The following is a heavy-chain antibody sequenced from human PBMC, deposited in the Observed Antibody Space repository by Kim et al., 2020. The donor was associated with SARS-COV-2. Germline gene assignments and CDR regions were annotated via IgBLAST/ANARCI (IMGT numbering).Heavy chain of an antibody. CDR1: GGSISSYY. J-gene: IGHJ4*02. Sequence: SETLSLTCTVSGGSISSYYWSWIRQPPGKGLEWIGYIYYSGSANYNPSLRSRVTISVDTSKNQFSLKLSSVTAADTAAYYCARSGRYSSSWNDYWGQGTL. D-gene: IGHD6-13*01. CDR3: ARSGRYSSSWNDY. V-gene: IGHV4-59*08. CDR2: IYYSGSA.